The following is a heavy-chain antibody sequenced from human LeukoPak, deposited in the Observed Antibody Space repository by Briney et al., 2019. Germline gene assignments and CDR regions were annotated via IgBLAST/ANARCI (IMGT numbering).Heavy chain of an antibody. D-gene: IGHD2-2*01. Sequence: GGSLRLSRAASGFTFSSYGMHWVRQAPGKGLEWVAFIRYDGSNKYYADSVKGRFTISRDNSKNTLYLQMNSLRAEDTAVYYCAKDKPVVPAATPPETWGQGTLVTVSS. V-gene: IGHV3-30*02. CDR2: IRYDGSNK. CDR1: GFTFSSYG. CDR3: AKDKPVVPAATPPET. J-gene: IGHJ5*02.